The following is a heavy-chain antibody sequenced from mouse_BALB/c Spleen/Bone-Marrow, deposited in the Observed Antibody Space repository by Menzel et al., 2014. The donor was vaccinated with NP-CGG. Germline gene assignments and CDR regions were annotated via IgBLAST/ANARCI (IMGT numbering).Heavy chain of an antibody. CDR3: ARRDGSTYYYAKDY. D-gene: IGHD1-1*01. J-gene: IGHJ4*01. Sequence: VKLQESGAELVRPGSSVKISCKASGYAFSNYWMNWVKQRPGQGLEWIGQIYPGDGDTNYNGKFKGKATLTADKSSSTAYMQLSSLTSEDSAVYFCARRDGSTYYYAKDYWGQGTSVTVSS. CDR2: IYPGDGDT. V-gene: IGHV1-80*01. CDR1: GYAFSNYW.